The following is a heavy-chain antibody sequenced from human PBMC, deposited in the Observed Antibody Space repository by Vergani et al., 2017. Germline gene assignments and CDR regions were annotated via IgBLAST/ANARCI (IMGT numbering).Heavy chain of an antibody. CDR3: ARDAGRDWYSNYYYGMDV. CDR2: INHSGST. J-gene: IGHJ6*02. CDR1: GGSISSSSYY. V-gene: IGHV4-39*07. D-gene: IGHD3/OR15-3a*01. Sequence: QVQLQESGPGLVKPSETLSLTCTVSGGSISSSSYYWGWIRQPPGKGLEWIGEINHSGSTNYNPSLKSRVTISVDTSKNQFSLKLSSVTAADTAVYYCARDAGRDWYSNYYYGMDVWGQGP.